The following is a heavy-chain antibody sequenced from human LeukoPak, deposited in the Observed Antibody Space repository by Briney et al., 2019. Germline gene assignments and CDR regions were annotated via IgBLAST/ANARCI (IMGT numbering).Heavy chain of an antibody. Sequence: GGSLRLPCEASGFTFSSYEMNWVRQAPGKGLEWVSYISSSGSTIYYADSVKGRFTISRDNAKNSLYLQMNRLRAEDTAVYYCARRRGYYDSSGYYYWFDPWGQGTLVTVSS. V-gene: IGHV3-48*03. CDR3: ARRRGYYDSSGYYYWFDP. CDR1: GFTFSSYE. CDR2: ISSSGSTI. D-gene: IGHD3-22*01. J-gene: IGHJ5*02.